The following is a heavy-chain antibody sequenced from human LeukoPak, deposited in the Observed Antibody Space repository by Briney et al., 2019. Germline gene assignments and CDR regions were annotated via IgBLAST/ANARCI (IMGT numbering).Heavy chain of an antibody. CDR3: ARNILFAFDI. Sequence: PGRSLRLSCAASGFTFNSYGMHWVRQAPGKGLEWVAVISYDGPNKYYADSVKGRFTISRDNSKNTLYLQVNSLRAEDTAMYYCARNILFAFDIWGQGTMVTVSS. D-gene: IGHD2/OR15-2a*01. J-gene: IGHJ3*02. V-gene: IGHV3-30*03. CDR2: ISYDGPNK. CDR1: GFTFNSYG.